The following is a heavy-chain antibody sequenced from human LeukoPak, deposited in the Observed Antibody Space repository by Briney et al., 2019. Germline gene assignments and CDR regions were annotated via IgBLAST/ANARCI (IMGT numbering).Heavy chain of an antibody. CDR3: ARRPGFGELGVDY. D-gene: IGHD3-10*01. CDR1: GGSISSGDYY. CDR2: IYYSGST. V-gene: IGHV4-30-4*08. J-gene: IGHJ4*02. Sequence: SETLSLTCTVSGGSISSGDYYWSWIRQPPGKGLEWIGYIYYSGSTFYNPSLKSRVTISVDTSKNQVSLKLTSVTAADTAVYYCARRPGFGELGVDYWGQGTLVTVSS.